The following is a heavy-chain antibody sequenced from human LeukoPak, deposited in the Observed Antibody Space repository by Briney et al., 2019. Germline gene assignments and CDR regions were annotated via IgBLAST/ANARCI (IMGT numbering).Heavy chain of an antibody. Sequence: PGGSLRLSCAASGFTVSSNYMSWVRQAPGRGLEWVSVIYSGGSTYYADSVKGRFTISRDNSKNTLYLQMNSLRAEDTAVYYCARGPTTVNYYYGMDVWGQGTTVTVSS. CDR3: ARGPTTVNYYYGMDV. V-gene: IGHV3-53*01. J-gene: IGHJ6*02. D-gene: IGHD4-17*01. CDR1: GFTVSSNY. CDR2: IYSGGST.